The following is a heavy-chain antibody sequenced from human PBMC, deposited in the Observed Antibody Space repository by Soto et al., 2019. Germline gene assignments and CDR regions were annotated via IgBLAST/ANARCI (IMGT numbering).Heavy chain of an antibody. D-gene: IGHD1-26*01. CDR2: ISGSGGST. CDR1: GFTFNFYA. Sequence: EVQMLECGGSLVQPGGSLRLSYAASGFTFNFYALSWVSQAPGRGLEWVSAISGSGGSTYYADSVKGRFTISRDNSKNTLYLQMNSVRAEDTAVYYCAGGMWERRDDDYCGQGTLVTVSS. V-gene: IGHV3-23*01. CDR3: AGGMWERRDDDY. J-gene: IGHJ4*02.